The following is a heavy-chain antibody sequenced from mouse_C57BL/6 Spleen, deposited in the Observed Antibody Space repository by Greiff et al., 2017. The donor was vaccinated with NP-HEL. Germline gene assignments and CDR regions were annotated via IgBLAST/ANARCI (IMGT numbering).Heavy chain of an antibody. CDR3: AREAVENYFDY. J-gene: IGHJ2*01. D-gene: IGHD1-1*01. Sequence: VQLQESGPELVKPGASVKISCKASGYAFSSSWMNWVKQRPGKGLEWIGRIYPGDGDTNYNGKFKGKATLTADKSSSTAYMQLSSLTSEDSAVYFCAREAVENYFDYWGQGATLTVSS. V-gene: IGHV1-82*01. CDR2: IYPGDGDT. CDR1: GYAFSSSW.